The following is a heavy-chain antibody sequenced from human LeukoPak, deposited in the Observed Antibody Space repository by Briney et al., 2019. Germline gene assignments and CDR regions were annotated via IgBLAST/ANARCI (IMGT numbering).Heavy chain of an antibody. D-gene: IGHD6-13*01. CDR2: ISSSSSYI. Sequence: GGSLRLSCAASGFTFSSYSMNWVRQAPGKGLEWVSSISSSSSYIYYADSVKGRFTISRDNAKNSLYLQMNSLRAEDTAVYYCARMAAAGIGYFDYWGQGTLVIVSS. J-gene: IGHJ4*02. CDR3: ARMAAAGIGYFDY. CDR1: GFTFSSYS. V-gene: IGHV3-21*01.